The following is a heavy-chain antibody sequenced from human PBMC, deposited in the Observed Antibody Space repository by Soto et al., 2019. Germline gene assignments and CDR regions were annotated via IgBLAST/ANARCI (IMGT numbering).Heavy chain of an antibody. D-gene: IGHD3-9*01. CDR3: TKGVHILTGYYIDY. CDR1: GFTFSTYA. CDR2: ISNSVSGGTT. Sequence: HPGGSLRLSCVASGFTFSTYAMSWVRQAPGEGLEWVSAISNSVSGGTTSYADSVKGRFTIPRDNSKNTLYLQMNSLRAEDTAVYYCTKGVHILTGYYIDYWGRGTLVTVSS. V-gene: IGHV3-23*01. J-gene: IGHJ4*02.